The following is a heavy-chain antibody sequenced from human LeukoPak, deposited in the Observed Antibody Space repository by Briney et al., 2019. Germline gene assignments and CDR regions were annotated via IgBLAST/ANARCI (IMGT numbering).Heavy chain of an antibody. Sequence: ASVKVSCKASGYTFTGYYMHWVRQAPGQGLEWMGWINPNSGGTNYAQKFQGWVTMTRDTSISTAYMELSRLRSDDTAVYYCARWADYYDRSGYPPLAFDIWGQGTMVTVSS. CDR1: GYTFTGYY. J-gene: IGHJ3*02. CDR2: INPNSGGT. D-gene: IGHD3-22*01. V-gene: IGHV1-2*04. CDR3: ARWADYYDRSGYPPLAFDI.